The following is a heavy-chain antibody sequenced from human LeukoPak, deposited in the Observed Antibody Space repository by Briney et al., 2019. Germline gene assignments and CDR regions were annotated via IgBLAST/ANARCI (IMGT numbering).Heavy chain of an antibody. J-gene: IGHJ4*02. V-gene: IGHV3-23*01. Sequence: GGSLRLSCIVSGFTFNNYAMAWVRQAPGKGLEWVALISGDGDHSFYAESMQGRFTISRDNSKRTLSLQLNNLRAEDTAVYYCAKRGLPDYWGQGTLVTVSS. CDR3: AKRGLPDY. CDR1: GFTFNNYA. D-gene: IGHD3-10*01. CDR2: ISGDGDHS.